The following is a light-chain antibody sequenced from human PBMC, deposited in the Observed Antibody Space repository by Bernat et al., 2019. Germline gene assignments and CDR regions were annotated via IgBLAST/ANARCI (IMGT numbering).Light chain of an antibody. J-gene: IGLJ3*02. CDR1: SSDVGGYNY. CDR2: EVS. Sequence: QSALTQPPSASGSPGQSVTISCTGTSSDVGGYNYVSWYQQHPGKAPKLMIYEVSKRPSGVPDRFSGSKSGNTASLTVSGLQAEDEADYYWSSIAGNNHLGVVGGGNKLTVL. V-gene: IGLV2-8*01. CDR3: SSIAGNNHLGV.